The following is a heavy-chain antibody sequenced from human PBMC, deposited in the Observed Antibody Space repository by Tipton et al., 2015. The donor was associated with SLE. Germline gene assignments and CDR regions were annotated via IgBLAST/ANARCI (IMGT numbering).Heavy chain of an antibody. CDR2: IWLDGTNI. J-gene: IGHJ4*02. CDR3: AKEGAGDGYVLDH. V-gene: IGHV3-30*09. D-gene: IGHD5-24*01. CDR1: GFTFSTYA. Sequence: QLVQSGGGVVQPGRSLRLSCAASGFTFSTYAMHWVRQAPGKGLEWVAVIWLDGTNIKYADSVRGRFAISRDDSKNTLFLQMRSVRPEDTAVYYCAKEGAGDGYVLDHWGQGALVTVSS.